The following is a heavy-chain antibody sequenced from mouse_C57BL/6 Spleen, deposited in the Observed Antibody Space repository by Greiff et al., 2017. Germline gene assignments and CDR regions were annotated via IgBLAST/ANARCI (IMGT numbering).Heavy chain of an antibody. Sequence: QVQLQQSGAELVKPGASVKLSCTASGFTFTEYTIHWVKQRSGQGLEWIGWFYPGSGGIKYNEKFHDKAPLTAAKSSRPVSLEHSRLTSEDSAVYFGSRHEGYDYLDYWGQGTTLTVSS. D-gene: IGHD2-3*01. CDR3: SRHEGYDYLDY. CDR1: GFTFTEYT. V-gene: IGHV1-62-2*01. CDR2: FYPGSGGI. J-gene: IGHJ2*01.